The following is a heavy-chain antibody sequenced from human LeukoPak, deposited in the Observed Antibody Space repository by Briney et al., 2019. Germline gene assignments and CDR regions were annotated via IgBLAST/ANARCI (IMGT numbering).Heavy chain of an antibody. D-gene: IGHD3-22*01. V-gene: IGHV3-30*02. J-gene: IGHJ4*02. CDR2: IRYDGSNK. CDR1: GFTFSSYG. CDR3: AKDWGVYDGSGYFFDY. Sequence: GGSLRLSCAASGFTFSSYGMHWFRQAPGKGLEWVAFIRYDGSNKYYADSVKGRFTISRDNSKNTLYLQMNSLRAEDTAVYYCAKDWGVYDGSGYFFDYWGQGTLVTVSS.